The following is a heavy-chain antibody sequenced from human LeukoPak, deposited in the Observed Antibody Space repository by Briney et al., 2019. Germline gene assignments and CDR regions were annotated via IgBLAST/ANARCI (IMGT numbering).Heavy chain of an antibody. D-gene: IGHD2-21*01. J-gene: IGHJ6*03. V-gene: IGHV4-4*07. CDR3: AKCGGHGGLGYYYYYYMDV. CDR1: GGSISSYY. CDR2: IYTSGST. Sequence: PSETLSLTCTVSGGSISSYYWSWIRRPAGKGLEWIGRIYTSGSTNYNPSLKSRVTMSVDTSKNQFSLKLSSVTAEDTAVYYCAKCGGHGGLGYYYYYYMDVWGKGTTVTVSS.